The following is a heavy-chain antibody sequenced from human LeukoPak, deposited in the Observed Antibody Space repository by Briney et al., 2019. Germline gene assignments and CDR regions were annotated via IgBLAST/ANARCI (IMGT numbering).Heavy chain of an antibody. CDR2: IYCSGST. J-gene: IGHJ4*02. Sequence: SETLSLTCTVSGGSISSYYWSWIRQPPGKGLEWIGYIYCSGSTNYNPSLKSRVTISVDTSKNLFSLKLSSVTAADTAVYYCARAKVGYSSSWYTSDYWGQGTLVTVSS. D-gene: IGHD6-13*01. CDR3: ARAKVGYSSSWYTSDY. CDR1: GGSISSYY. V-gene: IGHV4-59*01.